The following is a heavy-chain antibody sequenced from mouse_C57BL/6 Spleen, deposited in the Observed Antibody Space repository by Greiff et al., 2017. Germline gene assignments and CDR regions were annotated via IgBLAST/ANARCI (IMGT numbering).Heavy chain of an antibody. Sequence: EVQGVESGGGLVKPGGSLKLSCAASGFTFSSYAMSWVRQTPEKRLEWVATISDGGSYTYYPDNVKGRFTISRDNAKNNLYLQMSHLKSEDTAMYYCARGGMVTTWFAYWGQGTLVTVSA. CDR3: ARGGMVTTWFAY. V-gene: IGHV5-4*01. D-gene: IGHD2-2*01. CDR1: GFTFSSYA. J-gene: IGHJ3*01. CDR2: ISDGGSYT.